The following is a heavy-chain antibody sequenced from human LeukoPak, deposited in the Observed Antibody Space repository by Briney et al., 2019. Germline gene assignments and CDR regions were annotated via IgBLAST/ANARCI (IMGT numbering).Heavy chain of an antibody. V-gene: IGHV1-69-2*01. CDR2: VDPEDGET. CDR3: ATSGKEVGYKWWFDP. CDR1: GYTFTGYY. J-gene: IGHJ5*02. D-gene: IGHD1-26*01. Sequence: ASVKVSCKASGYTFTGYYMHWVRQAPGQGLEWMGLVDPEDGETIYAEKLQGRVTITADTSTDTAYMELSSLRSEDTAVYYCATSGKEVGYKWWFDPWGQGTLVTVSS.